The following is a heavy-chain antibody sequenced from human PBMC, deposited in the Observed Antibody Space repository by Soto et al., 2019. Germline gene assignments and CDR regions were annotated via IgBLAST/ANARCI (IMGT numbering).Heavy chain of an antibody. CDR1: GGSVSSGDYF. V-gene: IGHV4-61*08. Sequence: LSLTCTVSGGSVSSGDYFWSWLRQSPGKRLEWIAYIYYSGSTNYNPSLKSRATISVDTSKSQVSLTLTSMTAADAALYYCPRSPNYYYYGFDVRGQGTAVTVSS. CDR3: PRSPNYYYYGFDV. CDR2: IYYSGST. J-gene: IGHJ6*02.